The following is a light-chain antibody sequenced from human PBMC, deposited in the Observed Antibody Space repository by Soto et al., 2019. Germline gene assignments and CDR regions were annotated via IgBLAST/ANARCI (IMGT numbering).Light chain of an antibody. V-gene: IGKV3-11*01. J-gene: IGKJ4*01. CDR2: DAS. Sequence: EIVLTQSPATLSLSPGERATLSCRASQSVSSYLAWYQQKPGQAPRLLIYDASNRATGIPARFSGSGSGTDFTLTISSLEPEDFAVYYCQQRSNWGFLTFGGGNKVEIK. CDR3: QQRSNWGFLT. CDR1: QSVSSY.